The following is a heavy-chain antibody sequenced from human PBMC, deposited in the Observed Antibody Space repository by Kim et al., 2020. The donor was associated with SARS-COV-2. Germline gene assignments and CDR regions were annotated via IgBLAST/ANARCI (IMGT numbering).Heavy chain of an antibody. CDR2: IYSGGST. V-gene: IGHV3-53*01. CDR1: GFTVSSNY. J-gene: IGHJ6*02. D-gene: IGHD3-10*01. Sequence: GGSLRLSCAASGFTVSSNYMSWVRQAPGKGLEWVSVIYSGGSTYYADSVKGRFTISRDNSKNTLYLQMNSLRAEDTAVYYCARDPRYYGSGTYGMDVWGQGTTVTVSS. CDR3: ARDPRYYGSGTYGMDV.